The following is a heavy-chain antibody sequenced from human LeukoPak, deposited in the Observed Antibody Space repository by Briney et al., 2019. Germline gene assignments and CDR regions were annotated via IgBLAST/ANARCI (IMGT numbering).Heavy chain of an antibody. CDR3: ARAVTWIDP. Sequence: GGSLRLSCAASGLIFSTYGMHWVRQAPGKGLEWVAFIQNDGNDKYYADSVKGRFTVSRDNSKNTLDLQMNGLRAKDTAVYYCARAVTWIDPWGQGTLVTVSS. CDR1: GLIFSTYG. J-gene: IGHJ5*02. CDR2: IQNDGNDK. V-gene: IGHV3-30*19.